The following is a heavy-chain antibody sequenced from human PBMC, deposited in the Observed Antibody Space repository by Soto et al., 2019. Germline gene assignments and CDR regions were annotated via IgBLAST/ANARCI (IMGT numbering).Heavy chain of an antibody. Sequence: GGSLRLSCAASGFTFSSYGMHWVRQAPGKGLEWVAVIWYDGSNKYYADSVKGRFTISRDNSKNTLYLQMNSLRAEDTAVYYCARDQTIDMTTVTRVYYYGMDVWGQGTTVTVSS. J-gene: IGHJ6*02. CDR2: IWYDGSNK. CDR3: ARDQTIDMTTVTRVYYYGMDV. CDR1: GFTFSSYG. D-gene: IGHD4-4*01. V-gene: IGHV3-33*01.